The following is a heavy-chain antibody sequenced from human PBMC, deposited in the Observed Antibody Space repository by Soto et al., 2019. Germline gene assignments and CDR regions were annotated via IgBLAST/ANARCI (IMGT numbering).Heavy chain of an antibody. Sequence: ASVKVSCKASGYTFTSYGISWVRQAPGQGLEWMGWISAYNGNTNYAQKLQGRVTMTTDTSTSTAYMELRSLRSDDTAVYYCARLGGDIVVAVAALKPYYYYYGMDVWGQGTTVTVSS. CDR2: ISAYNGNT. V-gene: IGHV1-18*04. J-gene: IGHJ6*02. CDR1: GYTFTSYG. CDR3: ARLGGDIVVAVAALKPYYYYYGMDV. D-gene: IGHD2-15*01.